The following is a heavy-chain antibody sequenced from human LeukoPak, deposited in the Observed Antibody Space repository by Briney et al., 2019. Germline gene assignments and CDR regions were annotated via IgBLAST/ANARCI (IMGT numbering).Heavy chain of an antibody. CDR1: GFTFSNYW. Sequence: GGSLRLSCAASGFTFSNYWMSWVRQAPGKGLEWVANIKQDGSEKYYVDSVKGRFTISRDSAKNSLYLQMNSLRAEDTAVYYCARVKRGPVMTYYFDYWGQGTLVTVSS. D-gene: IGHD3-16*01. V-gene: IGHV3-7*01. CDR3: ARVKRGPVMTYYFDY. J-gene: IGHJ4*02. CDR2: IKQDGSEK.